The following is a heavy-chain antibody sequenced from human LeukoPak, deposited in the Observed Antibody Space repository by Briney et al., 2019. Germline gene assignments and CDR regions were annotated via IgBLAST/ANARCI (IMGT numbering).Heavy chain of an antibody. V-gene: IGHV4-39*01. J-gene: IGHJ4*02. CDR3: ARLSTQLRFLEWLLSIDY. D-gene: IGHD3-3*01. CDR2: IYYSGST. Sequence: SETLSLTCTVCGGSISSSSYYWGWLRQPPGRGREWIGSIYYSGSTYYNPSLKSRVTISGDTSKNQFSLKLSSVTAADTAVYYCARLSTQLRFLEWLLSIDYWGQGTLVTVSS. CDR1: GGSISSSSYY.